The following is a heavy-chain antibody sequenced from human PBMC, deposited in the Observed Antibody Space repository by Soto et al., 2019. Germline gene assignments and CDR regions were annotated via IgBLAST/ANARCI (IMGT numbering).Heavy chain of an antibody. V-gene: IGHV1-8*01. CDR3: ARPYCDSTSCYTDWFDP. D-gene: IGHD2-2*02. CDR2: VNPKSGNT. CDR1: GYSFSTYD. J-gene: IGHJ5*02. Sequence: QVQLVQSGAEVKKPGASVKVSCKASGYSFSTYDINWVRQAAGQGLEWMGWVNPKSGNTDYAQRFRGKVTMTSNPPISKAYKEQSALTPEDTAVYYCARPYCDSTSCYTDWFDPWGQGTLVTVSS.